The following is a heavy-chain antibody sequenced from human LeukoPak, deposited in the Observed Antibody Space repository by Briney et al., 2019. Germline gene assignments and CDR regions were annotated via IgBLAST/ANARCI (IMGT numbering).Heavy chain of an antibody. D-gene: IGHD6-13*01. J-gene: IGHJ6*03. V-gene: IGHV3-30*18. CDR2: ISYDGSNK. Sequence: PGGSLRLSCAASGFTFSSYGMHWVRQAPGKGLEWVAVISYDGSNKYYADSVKGRFTISRDNSKNTLYLQMNSLRAEDTAVYYCAKDRSSWYSYYYYYMDVWGKGTTVTVSS. CDR3: AKDRSSWYSYYYYYMDV. CDR1: GFTFSSYG.